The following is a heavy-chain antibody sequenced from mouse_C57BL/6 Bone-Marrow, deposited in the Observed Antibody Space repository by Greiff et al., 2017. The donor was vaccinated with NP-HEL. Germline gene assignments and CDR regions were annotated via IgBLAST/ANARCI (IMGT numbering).Heavy chain of an antibody. CDR1: GYTFTNYW. CDR3: ARGSYYGFAY. J-gene: IGHJ3*01. Sequence: VHLVESGAELVRPGTSVKMSCKASGYTFTNYWIGWAKQRPGHGLEWIGDIYPGGGYTNYNEKFKGKATLTADKSSSTAYMQFSSRTSEDSAIYYCARGSYYGFAYWGQGTRVTVSA. CDR2: IYPGGGYT. V-gene: IGHV1-63*01. D-gene: IGHD1-1*01.